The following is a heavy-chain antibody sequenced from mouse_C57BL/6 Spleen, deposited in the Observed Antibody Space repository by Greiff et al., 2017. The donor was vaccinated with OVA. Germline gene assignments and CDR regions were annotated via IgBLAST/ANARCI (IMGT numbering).Heavy chain of an antibody. CDR1: GFTFSSYA. Sequence: EVKVEESGGGLVKPGGSLKLSCAASGFTFSSYAMSWVRQTPEKRLEWVATISDGGSYTYYPDNVKGRFTISRDNAKNNLYLQMSHLKSEDTAMYYCARHSGAMDYWGQGTSVTVSS. D-gene: IGHD3-1*01. CDR3: ARHSGAMDY. CDR2: ISDGGSYT. J-gene: IGHJ4*01. V-gene: IGHV5-4*03.